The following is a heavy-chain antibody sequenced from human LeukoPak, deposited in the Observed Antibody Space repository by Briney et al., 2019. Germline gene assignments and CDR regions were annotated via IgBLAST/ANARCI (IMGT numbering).Heavy chain of an antibody. Sequence: SVKVSCKVSGYTLTELSMHWVRQAPGKGLEWMGGFDPEDGETIYAQKFQGRVTMTEDTSTDTAYMELSSLRSEDTAVYYCATESRITMVRGGAFDIWGQGTMVTVSS. D-gene: IGHD3-10*01. CDR2: FDPEDGET. CDR3: ATESRITMVRGGAFDI. J-gene: IGHJ3*02. CDR1: GYTLTELS. V-gene: IGHV1-24*01.